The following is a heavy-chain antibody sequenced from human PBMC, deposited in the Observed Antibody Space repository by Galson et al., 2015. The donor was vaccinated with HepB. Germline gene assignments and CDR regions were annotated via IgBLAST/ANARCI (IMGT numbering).Heavy chain of an antibody. D-gene: IGHD3-3*01. Sequence: SVKVSCKASGGTFSSYAISWVRQAPGQGLEWMGGIIPIFGTANYAQKFQGRVTITADKSTSTAYMELSSLRSEDTAVYYCARSAASYYDFWSGYYVGYYFDYWGQGTLVTVSS. V-gene: IGHV1-69*06. CDR2: IIPIFGTA. CDR3: ARSAASYYDFWSGYYVGYYFDY. CDR1: GGTFSSYA. J-gene: IGHJ4*02.